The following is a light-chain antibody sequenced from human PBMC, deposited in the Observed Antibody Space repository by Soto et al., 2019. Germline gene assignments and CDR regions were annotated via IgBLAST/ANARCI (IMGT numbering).Light chain of an antibody. V-gene: IGKV1-5*01. CDR3: QQYNDYIT. CDR2: AAS. CDR1: QSISTW. J-gene: IGKJ5*01. Sequence: DTHMTQSPSTLSASILDVVTITFRASQSISTWLAWYQQKPGKAPKLLIYAASTLENGVPTRFSGTGSETEFTLTVSSLQPDDSATYYCQQYNDYITFGQGTRLEIK.